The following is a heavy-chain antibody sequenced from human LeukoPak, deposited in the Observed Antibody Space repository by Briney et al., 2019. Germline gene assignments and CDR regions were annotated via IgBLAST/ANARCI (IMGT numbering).Heavy chain of an antibody. V-gene: IGHV4-34*01. Sequence: SETLSLTCAVYGGSFSGYYWSWIRQPPGKGLEWIGEINHSGSTNYNPSLKSRVTISVDTSKNQFSLKLSSVTAADMAVYYCARVTPYCSGGSCYPGWFDPWGQGTLVTVSS. CDR1: GGSFSGYY. CDR3: ARVTPYCSGGSCYPGWFDP. J-gene: IGHJ5*02. CDR2: INHSGST. D-gene: IGHD2-15*01.